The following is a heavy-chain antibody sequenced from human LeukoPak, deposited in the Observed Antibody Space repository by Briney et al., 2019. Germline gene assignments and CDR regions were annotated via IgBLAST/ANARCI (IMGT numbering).Heavy chain of an antibody. CDR2: SYYSGST. CDR1: GGSISSSSYY. CDR3: QRTAYDILTGYYNVRLFDY. D-gene: IGHD3-9*01. V-gene: IGHV4-39*01. J-gene: IGHJ4*02. Sequence: LSETLYITCTVSGGSISSSSYYWGWILPPPGKGLEWIGRSYYSGSTYYNPSLTSRVTISVDTSKNQFSLKLSSVTAADTAFFFKQRTAYDILTGYYNVRLFDYWGQGTLVTVSS.